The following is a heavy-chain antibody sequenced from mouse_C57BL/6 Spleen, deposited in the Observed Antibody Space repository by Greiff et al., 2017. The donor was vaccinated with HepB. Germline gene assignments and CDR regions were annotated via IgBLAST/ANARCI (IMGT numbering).Heavy chain of an antibody. CDR3: TRGLRGYWYFDV. D-gene: IGHD1-1*01. J-gene: IGHJ1*03. Sequence: VKLQQSGAELVRPGASVTLSCKASGYTFTDYEMHWVKQTPVHGLEWIGAIDPETGGTAYNQKFKGKAILTADKSSSTAYMELRSLTSEDSAVYYCTRGLRGYWYFDVWGTGTTVTVSS. CDR2: IDPETGGT. CDR1: GYTFTDYE. V-gene: IGHV1-15*01.